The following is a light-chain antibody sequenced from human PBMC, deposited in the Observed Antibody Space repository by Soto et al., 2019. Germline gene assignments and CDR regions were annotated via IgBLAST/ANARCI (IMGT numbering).Light chain of an antibody. J-gene: IGLJ1*01. V-gene: IGLV1-44*01. CDR1: NSNIGSNT. CDR2: SND. Sequence: QSVLTQPPSASGTPGQRVTISCSGSNSNIGSNTVNWFQQLPGTAPKLLIYSNDQRPSGVPDRFSGSKSGTSASLAISGLQSEVEADYYCATWDDSLKGFVFGTGTKVTVL. CDR3: ATWDDSLKGFV.